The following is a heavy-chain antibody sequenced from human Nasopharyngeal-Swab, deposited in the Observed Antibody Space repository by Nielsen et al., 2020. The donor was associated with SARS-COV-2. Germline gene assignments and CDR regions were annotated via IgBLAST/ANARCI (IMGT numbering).Heavy chain of an antibody. CDR1: GYTFTSYY. CDR2: INPSGGST. Sequence: ASVKVSCKASGYTFTSYYMHRVRQAPGQGLEWMGIINPSGGSTSYAQKFQGRVTMTGDTSTSTVYMELSSLRSEDTAVYYCARPRGYSHQYCSGGSCYVAQSRYYGMDVWGQGTTVTVSS. J-gene: IGHJ6*02. CDR3: ARPRGYSHQYCSGGSCYVAQSRYYGMDV. V-gene: IGHV1-46*01. D-gene: IGHD2-15*01.